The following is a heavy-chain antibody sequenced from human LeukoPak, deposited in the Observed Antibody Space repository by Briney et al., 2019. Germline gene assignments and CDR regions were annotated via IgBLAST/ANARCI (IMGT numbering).Heavy chain of an antibody. J-gene: IGHJ5*02. CDR2: INTNTGNP. CDR1: GYTFTSYG. Sequence: ASVKVSCKASGYTFTSYGISWVRQAPGQGLEWMGWINTNTGNPTYAQGFTGRFVFSLDTSVSTAYLQISSLKAEDTAVYYCARDLFAVAGTGNWFDPWGQGTLVTVSS. CDR3: ARDLFAVAGTGNWFDP. D-gene: IGHD6-19*01. V-gene: IGHV7-4-1*02.